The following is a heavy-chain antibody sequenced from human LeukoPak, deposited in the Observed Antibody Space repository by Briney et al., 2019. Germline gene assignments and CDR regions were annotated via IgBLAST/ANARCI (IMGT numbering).Heavy chain of an antibody. V-gene: IGHV3-7*03. CDR2: IKDDGSGE. CDR1: GFTFTSYW. Sequence: GGSLRLSCVASGFTFTSYWMAWVRQTPGKGLEWVADIKDDGSGEYYVDSVKGRFTISRDNAKKSLYLQMNSLRAEDTAVYYCARSRHYYDSSGEDAFDIWGQGTMVTVSS. CDR3: ARSRHYYDSSGEDAFDI. J-gene: IGHJ3*02. D-gene: IGHD3-22*01.